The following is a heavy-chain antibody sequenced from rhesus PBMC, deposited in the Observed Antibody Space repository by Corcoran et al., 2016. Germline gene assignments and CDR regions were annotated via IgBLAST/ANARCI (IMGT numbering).Heavy chain of an antibody. J-gene: IGHJ4*01. D-gene: IGHD3-16*01. Sequence: QVQLPESGPGLVTPSETLSLTCAVSGYSISSGYGWRWIRQPPGKGLEWIGWLGGNSGSTNDNPSLKSRVTISKDTSKNQFSLTLSSVTAADTAVYYCARDFGDYYSGSHYSGGFDYWGQGVLVTVSS. V-gene: IGHV4-127*01. CDR3: ARDFGDYYSGSHYSGGFDY. CDR1: GYSISSGYG. CDR2: LGGNSGST.